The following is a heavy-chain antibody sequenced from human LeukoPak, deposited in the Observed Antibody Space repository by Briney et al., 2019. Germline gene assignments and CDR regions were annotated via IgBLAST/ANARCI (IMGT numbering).Heavy chain of an antibody. CDR3: ARVSLRVAGELPVWFDP. CDR2: IIPIFGTA. Sequence: SVRVSCKASGGTFSSYAISWVRQAPGQGLEWMGGIIPIFGTANYAQKLQGSVTITADKSTSTPYMELSSLRSQDTAVYYCARVSLRVAGELPVWFDPWGQGTLVTVSS. J-gene: IGHJ5*02. V-gene: IGHV1-69*06. CDR1: GGTFSSYA. D-gene: IGHD6-19*01.